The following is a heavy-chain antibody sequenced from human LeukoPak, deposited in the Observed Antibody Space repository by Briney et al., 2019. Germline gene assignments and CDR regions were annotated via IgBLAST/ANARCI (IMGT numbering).Heavy chain of an antibody. V-gene: IGHV1-58*01. CDR3: ARALTGYRPTGYYYYGMDV. J-gene: IGHJ6*02. CDR1: GFTFTSSA. D-gene: IGHD3-9*01. Sequence: GASVKVSCKASGFTFTSSAVQWVRQARGQRLEWIGWIVVGSGNTNYAQKFQERVTITRDMSTSTAYMELSSLRSEDTAVYYCARALTGYRPTGYYYYGMDVWGQGTTVTVSS. CDR2: IVVGSGNT.